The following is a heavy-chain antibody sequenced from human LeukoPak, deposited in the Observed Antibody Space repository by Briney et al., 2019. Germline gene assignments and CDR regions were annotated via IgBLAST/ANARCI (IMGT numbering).Heavy chain of an antibody. CDR1: GGTFSSYA. CDR2: IIPIFGTA. Sequence: ASVRLSCKASGGTFSSYAISWVRQAPGQGLEWMGGIIPIFGTANYAQKFQGRVTITADESTTTAYMELSSLRSEDTAVYYCASCARVQRKWFDPWGQGTLVTVSS. CDR3: ASCARVQRKWFDP. J-gene: IGHJ5*02. D-gene: IGHD1-1*01. V-gene: IGHV1-69*13.